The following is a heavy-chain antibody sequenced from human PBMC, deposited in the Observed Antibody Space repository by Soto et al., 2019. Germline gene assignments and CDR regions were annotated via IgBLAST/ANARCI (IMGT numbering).Heavy chain of an antibody. V-gene: IGHV3-33*01. CDR2: IWYDGSNK. J-gene: IGHJ5*02. CDR1: GFTFSSYG. D-gene: IGHD3-22*01. Sequence: GGSLRLSCAASGFTFSSYGMHWVRQAPGKGLEWVAVIWYDGSNKYYADSVKGRFTISRDNSKNTLYLQMNSLRAEDTAVYYCAREYYYDSSGPTSFDPWGQGTLVTSPQ. CDR3: AREYYYDSSGPTSFDP.